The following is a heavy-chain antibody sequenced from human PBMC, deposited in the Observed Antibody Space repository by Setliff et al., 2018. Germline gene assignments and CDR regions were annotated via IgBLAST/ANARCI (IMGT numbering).Heavy chain of an antibody. V-gene: IGHV3-21*01. Sequence: GGSLRLSCAASGFTFSSYTMNWVRQAPGKGLEWVSSIISSGSHIYYADSVKGRFTISRDNAKNSLYLKMNSLRAEDTAVYYCARAPSSSSASWFDPWGQGTLVTVSS. D-gene: IGHD6-6*01. CDR2: IISSGSHI. J-gene: IGHJ5*02. CDR1: GFTFSSYT. CDR3: ARAPSSSSASWFDP.